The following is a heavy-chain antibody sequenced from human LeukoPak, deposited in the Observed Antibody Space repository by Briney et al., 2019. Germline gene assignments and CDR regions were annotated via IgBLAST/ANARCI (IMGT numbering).Heavy chain of an antibody. V-gene: IGHV1-46*01. CDR1: GYTFTSYY. D-gene: IGHD3-3*01. CDR2: INPSGGST. Sequence: ASVKVSCKASGYTFTSYYMHWVRQAPGQGLEWMGIINPSGGSTSYAQKFQGRVTMTRDTSTSTVYMELSSLGSEDTAVYYCARDYDFWSGYSALYGMDVWGQGTTVTVSS. J-gene: IGHJ6*02. CDR3: ARDYDFWSGYSALYGMDV.